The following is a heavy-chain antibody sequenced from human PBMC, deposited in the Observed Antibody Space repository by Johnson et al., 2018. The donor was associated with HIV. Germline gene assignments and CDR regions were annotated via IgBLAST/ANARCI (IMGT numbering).Heavy chain of an antibody. Sequence: QVHLVESGGGVVQPGRSVRLSCAASGFTFSSYAMHWVRQAPGKGLEWVAVISYDGSNKYYADSVKGRFTISRDNSKNALYLQMNSLRAEDTALYYCHVVVAADQTNYHDAFDIWGQGTMVTVSS. CDR1: GFTFSSYA. V-gene: IGHV3-30*04. D-gene: IGHD2-15*01. CDR2: ISYDGSNK. J-gene: IGHJ3*02. CDR3: HVVVAADQTNYHDAFDI.